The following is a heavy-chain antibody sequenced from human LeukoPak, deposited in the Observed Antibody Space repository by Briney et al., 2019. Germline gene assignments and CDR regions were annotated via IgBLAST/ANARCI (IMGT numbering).Heavy chain of an antibody. V-gene: IGHV3-48*03. J-gene: IGHJ4*02. Sequence: GGSLRLSCAASGFTFTTYEMHWVRQTPGKGLEWVSYISSSGSTIYYADSVKGRFTISRDNAKNSLYLQMNSLRVEDTAVYYCARDSSGSWHFDYWGQGTLVTVSS. CDR2: ISSSGSTI. CDR1: GFTFTTYE. CDR3: ARDSSGSWHFDY. D-gene: IGHD6-13*01.